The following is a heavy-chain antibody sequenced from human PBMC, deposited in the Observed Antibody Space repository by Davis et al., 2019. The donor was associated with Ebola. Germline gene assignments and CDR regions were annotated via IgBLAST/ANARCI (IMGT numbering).Heavy chain of an antibody. D-gene: IGHD3-16*01. CDR2: IWYDGSNK. J-gene: IGHJ5*02. V-gene: IGHV3-33*01. Sequence: GESLKISCAASGFTFSSYGMHWVRQAPGKGLEWVAVIWYDGSNKYYADSVKGRFTISRDNSKNTLYLQMNSLRDEDTAVYYCARDKDDYVWGSYQEDWFDPWGQGTLVTVSS. CDR1: GFTFSSYG. CDR3: ARDKDDYVWGSYQEDWFDP.